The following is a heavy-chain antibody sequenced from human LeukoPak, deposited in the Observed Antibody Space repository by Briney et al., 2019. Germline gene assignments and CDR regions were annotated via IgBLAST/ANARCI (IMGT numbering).Heavy chain of an antibody. V-gene: IGHV3-23*01. J-gene: IGHJ4*02. CDR2: ISGGGHST. D-gene: IGHD2-8*01. CDR3: AVYCTDGVCPTRYFDH. Sequence: PGGSLRLSCAASDFTFTNYAMTWVRQAPGKGLEWVSAISGGGHSTYYADSVKGRFTISRDNSKNTLYLQMNSLRVEDTALYYCAVYCTDGVCPTRYFDHWGQGTLVTVSS. CDR1: DFTFTNYA.